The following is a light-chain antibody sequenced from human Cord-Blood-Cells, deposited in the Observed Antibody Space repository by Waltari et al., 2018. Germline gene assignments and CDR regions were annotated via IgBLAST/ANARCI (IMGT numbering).Light chain of an antibody. CDR3: CSYAGSSTV. J-gene: IGLJ2*01. Sequence: QSALTQPASASGSPGQSITISCTGTSRDVGSYNLVSWYQQHPGKAPKLMIYEVSKRPSGVSNRFSGSKSGNTASLTISGVQAEDEADYYCCSYAGSSTVFGGGTKLTVL. CDR2: EVS. CDR1: SRDVGSYNL. V-gene: IGLV2-23*02.